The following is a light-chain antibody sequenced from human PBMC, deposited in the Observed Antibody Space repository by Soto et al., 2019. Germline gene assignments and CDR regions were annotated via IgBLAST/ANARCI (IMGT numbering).Light chain of an antibody. CDR1: QGIRDN. Sequence: AIQMTQSPSSLSASVGDRVTITCRASQGIRDNLGWYQHKPGKAPQLLIYAASTLQSGVPPRFSGSGSGTDFSLTISSLQPEDFATYYCLKDYNFPRTFGQGTKVEI. J-gene: IGKJ1*01. CDR3: LKDYNFPRT. V-gene: IGKV1-6*01. CDR2: AAS.